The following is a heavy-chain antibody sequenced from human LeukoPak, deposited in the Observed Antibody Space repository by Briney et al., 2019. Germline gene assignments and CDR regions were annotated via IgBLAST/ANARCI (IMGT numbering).Heavy chain of an antibody. CDR2: IYYSGST. V-gene: IGHV4-59*01. D-gene: IGHD5-24*01. CDR3: ARVKMATIRSWFDP. CDR1: GGSISSYY. J-gene: IGHJ5*02. Sequence: LETLSLTCTVSGGSISSYYWSWIRQPPGKGLEWIGYIYYSGSTNYNPSLKSRVTISVDASKNQFSLKLSSVTAADTAVYYCARVKMATIRSWFDPWGQGTLVTVSS.